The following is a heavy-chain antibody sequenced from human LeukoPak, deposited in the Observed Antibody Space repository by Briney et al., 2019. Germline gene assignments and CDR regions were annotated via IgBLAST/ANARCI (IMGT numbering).Heavy chain of an antibody. CDR3: AKAEFYDFWSGYYSDY. Sequence: TGGSLRPSCAASGFTFSSYAMSWVRQAPGKGLEWVSAISGSGGSTYYADSVKGRFTISRDNSKNTLYLRMNSLRAEDTAVYYCAKAEFYDFWSGYYSDYWGQGTLVTVSS. CDR1: GFTFSSYA. D-gene: IGHD3-3*01. V-gene: IGHV3-23*01. CDR2: ISGSGGST. J-gene: IGHJ4*02.